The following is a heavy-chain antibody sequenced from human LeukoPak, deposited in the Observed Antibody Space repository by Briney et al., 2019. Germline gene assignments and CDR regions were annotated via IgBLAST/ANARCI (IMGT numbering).Heavy chain of an antibody. CDR2: ISGSGGST. CDR1: GFTFSSYA. CDR3: AKYRLERRTRGSYYYYYYMDV. V-gene: IGHV3-23*01. Sequence: GGSLRLSCAASGFTFSSYAMSWVRQAPGKGLEWVSAISGSGGSTYYADSVMGRFTISRDNSKNTLYLQMNSLRAEDTAVYYCAKYRLERRTRGSYYYYYYMDVWGKGTTVIVSS. D-gene: IGHD1-1*01. J-gene: IGHJ6*03.